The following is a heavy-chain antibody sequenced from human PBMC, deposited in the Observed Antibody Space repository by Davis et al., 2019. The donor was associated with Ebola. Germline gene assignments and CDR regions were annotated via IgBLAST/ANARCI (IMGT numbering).Heavy chain of an antibody. Sequence: MPSETLSLTCGVSGGSFSGYFWTWIRQAPGRGLEWIGEIDHSGSTYYNPSLKSRVTISVDRSRNQFSLKLSSVTAADTAVYYCARLLAYCGGHCYSGFDPWGQGTLVTVSS. V-gene: IGHV4-34*01. D-gene: IGHD2-21*02. CDR1: GGSFSGYF. CDR3: ARLLAYCGGHCYSGFDP. J-gene: IGHJ5*02. CDR2: IDHSGST.